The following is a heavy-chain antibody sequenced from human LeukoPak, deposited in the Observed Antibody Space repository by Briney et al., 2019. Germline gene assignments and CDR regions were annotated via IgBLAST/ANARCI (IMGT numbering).Heavy chain of an antibody. CDR2: IIPIFGTA. V-gene: IGHV1-69*01. J-gene: IGHJ4*02. CDR3: ARPLLDHRYSGYDFSY. D-gene: IGHD5-12*01. Sequence: ASVKVSCKASGGTFSSYAISWVRQAPGQGLEWMGGIIPIFGTANYAQKFQGRVTITADESTSTAYMELSSLRSEDTAVSYCARPLLDHRYSGYDFSYWGQGTLVTVSS. CDR1: GGTFSSYA.